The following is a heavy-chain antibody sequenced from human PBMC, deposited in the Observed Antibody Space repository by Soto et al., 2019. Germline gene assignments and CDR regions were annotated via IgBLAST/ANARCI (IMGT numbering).Heavy chain of an antibody. D-gene: IGHD3-22*01. CDR1: GFTFTSSA. Sequence: GASVKVSCKASGFTFTSSAVQWVRQARGQRLEWIGWIVVGSGNTNYAQKFQERVTITRDMSTSTAYMELSSLRSEDTAVYYCAADPGSSGNFDYWGQGTLVTVSS. J-gene: IGHJ4*02. CDR3: AADPGSSGNFDY. V-gene: IGHV1-58*01. CDR2: IVVGSGNT.